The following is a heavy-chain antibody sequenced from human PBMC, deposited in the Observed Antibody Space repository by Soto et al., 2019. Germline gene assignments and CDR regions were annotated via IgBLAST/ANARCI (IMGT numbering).Heavy chain of an antibody. Sequence: SETLSLTCAVYGGSFSGYYWSWIRQPPGKGLEWIGGINHSGSTNYNPSLKSRVTISVDTSKNQFSLKLSSVTAADTTVYYCARGRGGLPAANYWLDRWRQGNLVTASS. V-gene: IGHV4-34*01. CDR1: GGSFSGYY. J-gene: IGHJ5*02. CDR3: ARGRGGLPAANYWLDR. CDR2: INHSGST. D-gene: IGHD2-2*01.